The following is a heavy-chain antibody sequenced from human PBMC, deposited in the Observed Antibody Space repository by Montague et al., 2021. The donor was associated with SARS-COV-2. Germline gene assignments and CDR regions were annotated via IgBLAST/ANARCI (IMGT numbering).Heavy chain of an antibody. CDR2: INHTGST. CDR3: ARGQVTISGVLIFIPAAGAFDV. J-gene: IGHJ3*01. V-gene: IGHV4-34*01. CDR1: GGSFSDYY. D-gene: IGHD3-3*01. Sequence: SETLSLTCAVYGGSFSDYYWTWIRQSPGKGLEWIGEINHTGSTTYNPSLKDRATISIDTSKKQFPLKLQSVTAADTAAYYCARGQVTISGVLIFIPAAGAFDVWGQGTSVTVSS.